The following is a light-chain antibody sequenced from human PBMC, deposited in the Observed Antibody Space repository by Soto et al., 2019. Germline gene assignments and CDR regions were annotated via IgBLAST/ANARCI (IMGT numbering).Light chain of an antibody. CDR1: QSVSSY. CDR3: QQRSNWPPIFT. J-gene: IGKJ3*01. CDR2: DAS. Sequence: EIVLTQSPATLSLSPGERATLSCRASQSVSSYLAWYQQKPGQAPRLLISDASNRATGIPARFSGSGSGTDFTLTISSLEPEDFAVYYCQQRSNWPPIFTFGPGTNVDIK. V-gene: IGKV3-11*01.